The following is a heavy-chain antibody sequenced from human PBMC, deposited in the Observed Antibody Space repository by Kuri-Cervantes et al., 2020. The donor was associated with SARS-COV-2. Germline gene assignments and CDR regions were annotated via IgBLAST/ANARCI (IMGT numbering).Heavy chain of an antibody. CDR3: AREDIVVVPAAGGSGVDV. D-gene: IGHD2-2*01. V-gene: IGHV4-34*01. Sequence: SETLSLTCTVSGGSISSYYWSWIRQPPGKGLEWIGEINHSGSTNYNPSLKSRVTVSVDTSKNQFSLKLSSVTAADTAVYYCAREDIVVVPAAGGSGVDVWGQGTTVTVSS. CDR1: GGSISSYY. CDR2: INHSGST. J-gene: IGHJ6*02.